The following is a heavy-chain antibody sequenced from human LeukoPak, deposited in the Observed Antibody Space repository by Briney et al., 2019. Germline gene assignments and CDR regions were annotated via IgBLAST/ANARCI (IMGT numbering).Heavy chain of an antibody. Sequence: ASVKVSRKASGYTFTSYYMHWVRQAPGQGLEWMGVINPSGGSTSYAQKFQGRVTMTRDTSTRTVYMELSSLRSEDTAVYYCAINSGSYYPIDYWGQGTLVTVSS. V-gene: IGHV1-46*01. D-gene: IGHD1-26*01. CDR3: AINSGSYYPIDY. CDR1: GYTFTSYY. J-gene: IGHJ4*02. CDR2: INPSGGST.